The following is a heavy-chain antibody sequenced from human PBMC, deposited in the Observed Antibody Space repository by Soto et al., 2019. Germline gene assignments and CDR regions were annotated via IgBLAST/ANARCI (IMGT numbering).Heavy chain of an antibody. V-gene: IGHV4-4*07. J-gene: IGHJ5*02. CDR2: IYTSGST. CDR3: ARDLWDIVVVPAAIRFDP. D-gene: IGHD2-2*01. CDR1: GCSISSYY. Sequence: XETLSLTCTVAGCSISSYYWSWIRQPAGRGLEWIGRIYTSGSTNYNPSLKSRVTMSVDTSKNQFSLKLSSVTAADTAVYYCARDLWDIVVVPAAIRFDPWGQGTLVTVSS.